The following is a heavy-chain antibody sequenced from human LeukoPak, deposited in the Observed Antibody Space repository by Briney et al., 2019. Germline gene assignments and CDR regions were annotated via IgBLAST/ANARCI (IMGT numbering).Heavy chain of an antibody. CDR1: GGSISSSSYY. CDR2: IYYSGST. D-gene: IGHD6-6*01. CDR3: ARRRIAAPHWFDP. V-gene: IGHV4-39*01. Sequence: PSETLSLTCTVSGGSISSSSYYWGWIRQPPGKGLEWIGSIYYSGSTYYNPSLKSRVTISVDTSKNQFSLKLSSVTAADTAVYYCARRRIAAPHWFDPWGQGTLVTVSS. J-gene: IGHJ5*02.